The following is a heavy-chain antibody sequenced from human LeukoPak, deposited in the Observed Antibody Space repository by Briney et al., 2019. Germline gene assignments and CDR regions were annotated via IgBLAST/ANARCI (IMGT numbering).Heavy chain of an antibody. J-gene: IGHJ5*02. V-gene: IGHV1-18*01. CDR1: GYTFTSYG. D-gene: IGHD3-10*01. CDR3: ARDKAATLLWFGELGTNWCDP. CDR2: ISAYNGNT. Sequence: ASVKVSCKASGYTFTSYGISWVRQAPGQGLEWMGWISAYNGNTNYAQKLQGRVTMTTDTSTSTAYMELRSLRSDDTAVYYCARDKAATLLWFGELGTNWCDPWGQGTLVTVSS.